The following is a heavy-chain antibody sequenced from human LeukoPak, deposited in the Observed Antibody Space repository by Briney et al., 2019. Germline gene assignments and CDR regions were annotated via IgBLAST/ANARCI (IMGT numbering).Heavy chain of an antibody. V-gene: IGHV1-2*02. D-gene: IGHD1-20*01. CDR2: INPNSGAA. Sequence: ASVKVSCNASGYTFTGNYIHGVRQAPGQGLEWMGWINPNSGAADYAQKFRGRVTMTGDTSINTAYMDLSRLRFDDTAVYYCARGYNWNYFDYWGQGTLVTVSS. CDR3: ARGYNWNYFDY. CDR1: GYTFTGNY. J-gene: IGHJ4*02.